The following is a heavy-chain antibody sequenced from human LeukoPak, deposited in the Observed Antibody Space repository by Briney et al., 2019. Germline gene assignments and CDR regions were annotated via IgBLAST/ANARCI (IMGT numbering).Heavy chain of an antibody. J-gene: IGHJ4*02. CDR3: ARRGNDYGGNSEGVAGFDY. CDR2: IKEDGTEK. CDR1: GFTFSTYW. V-gene: IGHV3-7*01. D-gene: IGHD4-23*01. Sequence: GGSLRLSCAASGFTFSTYWMTWVRQAPGKGLEWVSNIKEDGTEKYYVDSVKGRFTISRDNAKNSLYLQMNSLRAEDTAVYYCARRGNDYGGNSEGVAGFDYWGQGTLVTVSS.